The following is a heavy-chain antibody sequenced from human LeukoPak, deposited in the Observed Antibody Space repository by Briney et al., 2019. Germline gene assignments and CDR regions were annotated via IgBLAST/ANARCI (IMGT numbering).Heavy chain of an antibody. V-gene: IGHV1-2*02. CDR2: INPNSGGT. CDR1: RSTFTGYS. D-gene: IGHD2-2*01. Sequence: ASVKVSCKASRSTFTGYSMHWVRQAPGQGLEWMGWINPNSGGTNYAQKLQGRVTMTRDTSVSTAYMELSRLRSDDTAVYYCAREAVVPAATSFDYWGQGTLVTV. CDR3: AREAVVPAATSFDY. J-gene: IGHJ4*02.